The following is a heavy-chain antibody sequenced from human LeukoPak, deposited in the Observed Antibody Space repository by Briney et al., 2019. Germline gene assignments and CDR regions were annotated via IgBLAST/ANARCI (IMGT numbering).Heavy chain of an antibody. CDR1: GGSFSNYF. Sequence: PSETLSLTCTVSGGSFSNYFWKWLRQPPGKGVEWVGEISLGGTINYNPSLKRRVTISVDTSKNQFSLKLSTVTAADTAVYYCALSTTTVTTRTLDYWGQGALVIVSS. CDR3: ALSTTTVTTRTLDY. V-gene: IGHV4-34*01. D-gene: IGHD4-17*01. J-gene: IGHJ4*02. CDR2: ISLGGTI.